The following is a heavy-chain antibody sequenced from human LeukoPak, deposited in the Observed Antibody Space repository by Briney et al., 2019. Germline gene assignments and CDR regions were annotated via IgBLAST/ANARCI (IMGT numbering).Heavy chain of an antibody. CDR3: ARSIAVAGIFDY. V-gene: IGHV1-2*02. CDR1: GYTFIGYY. Sequence: ASVKVSCKASGYTFIGYYMHWVRQAPGQGLEWMGWINPNSGGTNYAQKFQGRVTMTRDTSISTAYMELSRLRSDDTAVYYCARSIAVAGIFDYWGQGTLVTVSS. CDR2: INPNSGGT. D-gene: IGHD6-19*01. J-gene: IGHJ4*02.